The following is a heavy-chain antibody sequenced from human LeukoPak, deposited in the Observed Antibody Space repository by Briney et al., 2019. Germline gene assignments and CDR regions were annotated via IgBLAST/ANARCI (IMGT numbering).Heavy chain of an antibody. Sequence: GGSLRLSCAASGFTVSSNYMSWVRQAPGKGLEWVSVIYSGGSTYYADSVKGRFTISRDNSKNTLYLQMNSLRAEDTAVYYCARDYGGSSPFDYWGQGTLVTVSS. CDR3: ARDYGGSSPFDY. J-gene: IGHJ4*02. CDR2: IYSGGST. CDR1: GFTVSSNY. V-gene: IGHV3-53*01. D-gene: IGHD4-23*01.